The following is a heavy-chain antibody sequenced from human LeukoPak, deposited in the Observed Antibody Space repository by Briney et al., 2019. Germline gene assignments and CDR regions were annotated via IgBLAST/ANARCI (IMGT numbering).Heavy chain of an antibody. V-gene: IGHV3-23*01. CDR3: AKDLEAYYYADIDY. D-gene: IGHD3-10*01. Sequence: GGSLRLSCAASGFTFSGYWMHWVRQAPGKGLEWVSGMSGSGSSTYYADSVKGRFTISRDNSKNMLYLQMNSLRAEDTALYYCAKDLEAYYYADIDYWGQGTLVTVSS. CDR1: GFTFSGYW. CDR2: MSGSGSST. J-gene: IGHJ4*02.